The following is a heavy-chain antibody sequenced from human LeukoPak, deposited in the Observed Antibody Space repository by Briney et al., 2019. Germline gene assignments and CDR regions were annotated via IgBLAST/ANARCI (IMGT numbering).Heavy chain of an antibody. Sequence: ASVTVSFKASGYTFTDYYIHRVRQAPGQGLEWMAWINPNSGGTYYAQNFHDRITLTRDTSISTAYMELSRLRSDDTAIYYCARANALYCSSTSCLFDYWGQGTLVTVSS. CDR1: GYTFTDYY. CDR2: INPNSGGT. D-gene: IGHD2-2*01. V-gene: IGHV1-2*02. CDR3: ARANALYCSSTSCLFDY. J-gene: IGHJ4*02.